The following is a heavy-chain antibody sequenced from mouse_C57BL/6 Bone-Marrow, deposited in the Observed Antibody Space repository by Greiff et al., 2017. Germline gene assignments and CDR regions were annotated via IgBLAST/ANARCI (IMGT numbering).Heavy chain of an antibody. CDR3: RSYCSYYGHY. J-gene: IGHJ2*01. Sequence: VQLQQSGPELVKPGASVKMSCKASGYTFTDYYMHWVKQKPGKGLEWIGEIYPGSGNNYYNEKFKGKATLTADTSSSTAYMQLSSLTSEDSAVYFCARSYCSYYGHYWGQGTTLTVSS. D-gene: IGHD2-12*01. V-gene: IGHV1-83*01. CDR1: YTFTDYYM. CDR2: YPGSGNNY.